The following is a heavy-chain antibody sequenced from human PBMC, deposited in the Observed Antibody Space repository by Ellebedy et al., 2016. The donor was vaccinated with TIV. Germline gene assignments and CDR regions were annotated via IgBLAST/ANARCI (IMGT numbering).Heavy chain of an antibody. V-gene: IGHV3-15*01. Sequence: GESLKISCAASGFSFRNDWMCWVRQAPGKGLEWVGRIKSKSEGETRDYAAPVKGRFTISRDDSKDTVFLQMNSLKSEDTAVYYCTSQGVRGWGQGTLVTVSS. CDR3: TSQGVRG. J-gene: IGHJ4*02. CDR1: GFSFRNDW. CDR2: IKSKSEGETR.